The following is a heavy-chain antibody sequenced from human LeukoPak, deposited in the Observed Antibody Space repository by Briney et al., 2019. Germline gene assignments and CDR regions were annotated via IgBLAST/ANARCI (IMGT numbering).Heavy chain of an antibody. V-gene: IGHV2-5*01. CDR3: AHTHPLYYFDY. J-gene: IGHJ4*02. CDR2: IYWNDDK. Sequence: SGPTLVNPTQTLTLTCTFSGFSLRTRGVGVGWIRQPPGKALEWLALIYWNDDKRYSPSLKSRLTITKDTSKNQVVLTMTNMDPVDTATYYCAHTHPLYYFDYWGQGTLVTVSS. CDR1: GFSLRTRGVG.